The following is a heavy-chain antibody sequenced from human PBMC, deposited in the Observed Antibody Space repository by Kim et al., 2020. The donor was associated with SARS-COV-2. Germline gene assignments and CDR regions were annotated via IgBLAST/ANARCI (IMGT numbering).Heavy chain of an antibody. J-gene: IGHJ6*02. Sequence: ASVKVSCKASGYIFGGYYIHWVRQTPGQGLEWMGWINPNSGALNYAQNFQGRVVLSRFSSINTAYMELSRLTSDDTAVYYCARGLYYDLLTGGDGMDVWGQGTTVTVS. V-gene: IGHV1-2*02. CDR3: ARGLYYDLLTGGDGMDV. D-gene: IGHD3-9*01. CDR1: GYIFGGYY. CDR2: INPNSGAL.